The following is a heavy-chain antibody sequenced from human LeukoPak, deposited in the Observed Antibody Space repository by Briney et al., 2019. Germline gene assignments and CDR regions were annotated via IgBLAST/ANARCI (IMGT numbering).Heavy chain of an antibody. CDR2: INPNSGGT. V-gene: IGHV1-2*02. CDR1: GYTFTGYY. J-gene: IGHJ6*03. Sequence: GASEKVSCKASGYTFTGYYIHWVRQAPGQGLEWMGWINPNSGGTNYAQKFQGRVTVTRDTSISTAYMDLSSLRFDDTAVYYCARDHRGYSYGYVAYYYMDVWGKGTTVTVSS. D-gene: IGHD5-18*01. CDR3: ARDHRGYSYGYVAYYYMDV.